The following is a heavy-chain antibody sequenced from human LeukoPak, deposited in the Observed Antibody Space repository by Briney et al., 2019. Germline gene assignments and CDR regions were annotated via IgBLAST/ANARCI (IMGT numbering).Heavy chain of an antibody. V-gene: IGHV4-39*07. CDR3: ARGRDRYNLPWFDP. CDR2: IYYFCTT. Sequence: XWLRQXTGKGLEWIGNIYYFCTTLHIPSLKSRVTMSVDTSKHQFSLKLSSVTAADTAVYYCARGRDRYNLPWFDPWGQGTLVTVSS. J-gene: IGHJ5*02. D-gene: IGHD5-24*01.